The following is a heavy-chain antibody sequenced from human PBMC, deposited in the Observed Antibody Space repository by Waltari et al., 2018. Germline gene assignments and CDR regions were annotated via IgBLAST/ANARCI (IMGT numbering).Heavy chain of an antibody. V-gene: IGHV4-4*02. Sequence: QVQLQESRQGLVQPSGTLSLTRAVPVESIAGNYWWSWVRQSPEKGLEWIGQVYHSGKTHYNPSLQSRVTISVDKPKNQFSLNLNSVTAADTAVYYCAGDRAIGLFFDYWGRGTLVTVSS. CDR2: VYHSGKT. CDR3: AGDRAIGLFFDY. J-gene: IGHJ4*02. CDR1: VESIAGNYW. D-gene: IGHD2-2*01.